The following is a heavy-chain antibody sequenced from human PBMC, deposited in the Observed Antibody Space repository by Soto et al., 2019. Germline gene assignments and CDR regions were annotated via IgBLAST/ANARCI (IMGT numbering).Heavy chain of an antibody. CDR2: ISGSGGST. V-gene: IGHV3-23*01. D-gene: IGHD2-21*02. CDR3: AKHIVVVTAAFDI. CDR1: GFTFSSYV. J-gene: IGHJ3*02. Sequence: GGSLRLSCAASGFTFSSYVMSWVRQAPGKGLEWVSAISGSGGSTYCADSVKGRFTISRDNSKNTLYLQMNSLRAEDTAVYYCAKHIVVVTAAFDIWGQGTMVTVSS.